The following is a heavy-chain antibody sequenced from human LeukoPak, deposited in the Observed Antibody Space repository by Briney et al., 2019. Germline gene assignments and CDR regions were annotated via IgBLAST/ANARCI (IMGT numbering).Heavy chain of an antibody. D-gene: IGHD6-13*01. Sequence: SETLSLTCTVSGASFSSSTYYCAWIRQPPGKGLEWIGSISYGVSTYYHPSLKSRATMSVDTSKNPLSLNLSSVTAEDTAVYYCARHAGGIAASGTRPFDYWGQGTLLTVSS. CDR3: ARHAGGIAASGTRPFDY. CDR2: ISYGVST. J-gene: IGHJ4*02. CDR1: GASFSSSTYY. V-gene: IGHV4-39*01.